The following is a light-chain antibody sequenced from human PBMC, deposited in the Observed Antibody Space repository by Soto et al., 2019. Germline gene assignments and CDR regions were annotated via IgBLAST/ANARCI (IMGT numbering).Light chain of an antibody. CDR2: EGS. CDR3: CSYAGSSTWV. Sequence: QSALTQPASVSGSPGQSITISCTGTSSDVGSYKFVSWYQQHPGEAPKLMIYEGSKRPSGVSNRFSGSKSGNTASLTISGLKAEDEADYYCCSYAGSSTWVFGTGTKLTVL. J-gene: IGLJ1*01. CDR1: SSDVGSYKF. V-gene: IGLV2-23*01.